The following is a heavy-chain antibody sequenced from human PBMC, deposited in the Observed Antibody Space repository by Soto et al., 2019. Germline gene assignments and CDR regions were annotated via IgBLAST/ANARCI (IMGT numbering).Heavy chain of an antibody. J-gene: IGHJ4*02. Sequence: ASVKVSCKASGYTFTSYDINWVRQVTGQGFEWMEWISYISGNGEVIQYAASARGRFTISRDNAENSVYLEMESLRDEDTALYYCVRDVAADFIPHFDECGRGTLVTISS. CDR3: VRDVAADFIPHFDE. CDR2: ISYISGNGEVI. D-gene: IGHD2-2*01. V-gene: IGHV1-8*01. CDR1: GYTFTSYD.